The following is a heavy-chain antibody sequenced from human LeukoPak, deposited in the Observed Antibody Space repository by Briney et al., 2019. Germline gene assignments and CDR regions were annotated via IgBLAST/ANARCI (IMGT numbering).Heavy chain of an antibody. CDR3: ARDEFGSSYTTFDY. J-gene: IGHJ4*02. D-gene: IGHD6-6*01. CDR2: ISSSSSYI. V-gene: IGHV3-21*01. CDR1: GFTFSRYS. Sequence: GGSLRLSCAASGFTFSRYSMNWVRQAPGKGLEWVSSISSSSSYIYYADSLKGRFTISRDNAKNSLYLQMNSLRAEDTAVYYCARDEFGSSYTTFDYWGQGTLVTVSS.